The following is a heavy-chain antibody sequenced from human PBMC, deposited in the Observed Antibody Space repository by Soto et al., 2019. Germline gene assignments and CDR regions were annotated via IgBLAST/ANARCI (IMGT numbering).Heavy chain of an antibody. V-gene: IGHV4-59*01. Sequence: QVQLQESAPGLVKPSETLSLTCTVSGGSISSYCWSWIRQPPGKGMEWIGYTDYNGSTNYNPSLKSRVTISVNTSKNQFPLKLISVTAADTAVYYCARDRAARASGYPLIPPYYFYVMNVWGPGTTVTVSS. CDR3: ARDRAARASGYPLIPPYYFYVMNV. D-gene: IGHD5-12*01. J-gene: IGHJ6*02. CDR2: TDYNGST. CDR1: GGSISSYC.